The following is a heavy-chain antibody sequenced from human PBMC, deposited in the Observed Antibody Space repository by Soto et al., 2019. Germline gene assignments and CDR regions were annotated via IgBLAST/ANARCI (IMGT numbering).Heavy chain of an antibody. D-gene: IGHD6-19*01. Sequence: GGSLRLSCAASGFTVSSNYMSWVRQAPGKGLERVSVIYSGSTTYYADSVKGRFTISRDNSKNTLYLQMNSLRAEDTAVYYCARARAVAGTGWFDPWGQGTLVTVSS. J-gene: IGHJ5*02. CDR3: ARARAVAGTGWFDP. V-gene: IGHV3-53*01. CDR1: GFTVSSNY. CDR2: IYSGSTT.